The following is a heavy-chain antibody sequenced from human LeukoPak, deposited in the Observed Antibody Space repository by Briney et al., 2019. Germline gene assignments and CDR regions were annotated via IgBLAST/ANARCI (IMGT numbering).Heavy chain of an antibody. Sequence: GRSLRLSCAASGFTFDIYGMNWNRQAPGKGLEWVSHISSGSSPKYYADSVRGRFTISRDNAKKSLYLQMNSLRVEDTAVYYCARGDDGAYWGQGTLVTVSS. D-gene: IGHD3-16*01. CDR2: ISSGSSPK. V-gene: IGHV3-48*04. CDR1: GFTFDIYG. CDR3: ARGDDGAY. J-gene: IGHJ4*02.